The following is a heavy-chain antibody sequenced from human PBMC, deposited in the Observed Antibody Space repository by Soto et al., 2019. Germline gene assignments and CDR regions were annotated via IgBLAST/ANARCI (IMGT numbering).Heavy chain of an antibody. Sequence: ASVKVSCKASGYIFTDFGIHWVRQAPGQRLEWLGWIISVNDKTLYSPKFQGRVTMTRDTSTSTVYMELSSLRSEDTAVYYCARDFSSAGGYYDFWSGYYGPVDYWGQGTLVTVSS. CDR1: GYIFTDFG. CDR2: IISVNDKT. CDR3: ARDFSSAGGYYDFWSGYYGPVDY. J-gene: IGHJ4*02. V-gene: IGHV1-3*01. D-gene: IGHD3-3*01.